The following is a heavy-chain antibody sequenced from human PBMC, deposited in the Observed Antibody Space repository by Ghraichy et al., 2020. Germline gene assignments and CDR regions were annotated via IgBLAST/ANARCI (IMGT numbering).Heavy chain of an antibody. CDR3: ARDYYCDM. CDR2: SSPSGYTT. V-gene: IGHV3-11*01. CDR1: GFSFSDYY. Sequence: GGSLRLSCAASGFSFSDYYMTWIRQAPGKGLEWVSYSSPSGYTTYYEDSVKGRFTVSRDNAEKSLYLQINSLRPEDTAVYYCARDYYCDMWGQGTLVTVSS. J-gene: IGHJ4*02.